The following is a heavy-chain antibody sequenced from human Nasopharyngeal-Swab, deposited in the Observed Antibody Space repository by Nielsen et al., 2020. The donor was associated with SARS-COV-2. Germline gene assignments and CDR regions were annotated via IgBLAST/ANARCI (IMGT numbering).Heavy chain of an antibody. CDR3: ARGPGYCSSTSCHAYFDY. J-gene: IGHJ4*02. D-gene: IGHD2-2*01. V-gene: IGHV4-34*01. CDR1: GASISTYY. Sequence: SETLSLTCTVSGASISTYYWSWIRQPPGKGLEWIGEINHSGSTNYNPSLKSRVTISVDTSKNQFSLKLSSVTAADTAVYYCARGPGYCSSTSCHAYFDYWGQGTLVTVSS. CDR2: INHSGST.